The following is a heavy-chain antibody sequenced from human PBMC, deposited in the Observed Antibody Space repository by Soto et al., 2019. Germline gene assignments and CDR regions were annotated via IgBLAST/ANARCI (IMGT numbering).Heavy chain of an antibody. V-gene: IGHV4-34*01. J-gene: IGHJ4*02. CDR3: AREAAAFDY. Sequence: SETLSLTCAVYGGSFSGYYWSWIRQPPGKGLEWIGEINHSGSTNYNPSLKSRVTISVDTSKNQFSLKLSSVTAADTAVYYCAREAAAFDYWGQGTLVTVSS. CDR1: GGSFSGYY. D-gene: IGHD6-25*01. CDR2: INHSGST.